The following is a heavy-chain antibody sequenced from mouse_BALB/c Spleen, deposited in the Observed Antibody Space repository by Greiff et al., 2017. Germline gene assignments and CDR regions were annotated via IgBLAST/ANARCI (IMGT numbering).Heavy chain of an antibody. CDR1: GYTFTEYT. CDR2: INPNNGGT. D-gene: IGHD1-1*01. V-gene: IGHV1-18*01. Sequence: VQLQQSGPELVKPGASVKISCKTSGYTFTEYTMHWVKQSHGKSLEWIGGINPNNGGTSSNQKFKGKATLTVDKSSSTAYMELLSLTSEDSAFYYCARCSYYYGSSPYYFDYWGQGTTLTVSS. CDR3: ARCSYYYGSSPYYFDY. J-gene: IGHJ2*01.